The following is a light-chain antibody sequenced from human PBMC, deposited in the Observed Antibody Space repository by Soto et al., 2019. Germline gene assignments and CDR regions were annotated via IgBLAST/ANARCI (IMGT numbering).Light chain of an antibody. Sequence: DIQMTQSPTSLSASVGDRVTITCRARQSISSYLNWYQQKPGKAPKLLIYAASSLQSGVPSRFSGSGSGTDFTLTISSLQPEDFATYYCQHSYSTSWTFGQGTKVEIQ. V-gene: IGKV1-39*01. CDR1: QSISSY. CDR2: AAS. J-gene: IGKJ1*01. CDR3: QHSYSTSWT.